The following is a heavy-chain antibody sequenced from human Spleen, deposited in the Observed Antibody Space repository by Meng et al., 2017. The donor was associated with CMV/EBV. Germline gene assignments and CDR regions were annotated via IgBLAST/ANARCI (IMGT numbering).Heavy chain of an antibody. CDR1: GGSFSGYY. CDR2: INHSGST. J-gene: IGHJ4*02. CDR3: ARAYDSSGPDY. V-gene: IGHV4-34*01. Sequence: LTCAGYGGSFSGYYWSWIRQPPGKGLEWIGEINHSGSTNYNPSLKSRVTISVDTSKNQFSLKLSSVTAADTAVYYCARAYDSSGPDYWGQGTLVTVSS. D-gene: IGHD3-22*01.